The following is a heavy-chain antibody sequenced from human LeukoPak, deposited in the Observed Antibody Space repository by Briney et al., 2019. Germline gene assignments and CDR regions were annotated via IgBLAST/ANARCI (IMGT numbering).Heavy chain of an antibody. D-gene: IGHD3-16*01. J-gene: IGHJ4*02. CDR2: IKQDGSEK. CDR3: ARNYD. V-gene: IGHV3-7*04. CDR1: GFTLSSYW. Sequence: GGSLRLSCAASGFTLSSYWMTWVRQAPGKGLEWVANIKQDGSEKYYVDSVKGRFAISRDNAKNSLYLQMNSLRVEDTAVYYCARNYDWGQGTLVTVSS.